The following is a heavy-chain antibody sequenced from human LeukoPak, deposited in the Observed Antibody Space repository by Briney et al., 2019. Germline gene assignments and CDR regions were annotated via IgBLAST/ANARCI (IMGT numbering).Heavy chain of an antibody. Sequence: ASVKVSCKASGYTFTGYYLHWLRQAPGQGLEWMGWINPNSGDKNYAQKLQGRVTLTRDTSISTAYMELSRLRSDDTAVYYCARIMSYFDSSGYTPEGAFDIWGQGTMVTVSS. CDR3: ARIMSYFDSSGYTPEGAFDI. V-gene: IGHV1-2*02. D-gene: IGHD3-22*01. CDR1: GYTFTGYY. J-gene: IGHJ3*02. CDR2: INPNSGDK.